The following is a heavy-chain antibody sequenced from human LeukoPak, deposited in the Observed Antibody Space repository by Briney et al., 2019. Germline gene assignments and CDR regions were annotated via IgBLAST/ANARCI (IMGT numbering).Heavy chain of an antibody. D-gene: IGHD2-2*01. Sequence: PGGSLRLSCAASGFTFSSYAMSWVRQAPGKGLEWVSAISGSGGSTYYADSVKGRFTISRDNSKNTLYLQMNSLRAEDTAVYYCAKDGIHCSSTSCYSPRAFDYWGQGTLVTVSS. V-gene: IGHV3-23*01. J-gene: IGHJ4*02. CDR2: ISGSGGST. CDR1: GFTFSSYA. CDR3: AKDGIHCSSTSCYSPRAFDY.